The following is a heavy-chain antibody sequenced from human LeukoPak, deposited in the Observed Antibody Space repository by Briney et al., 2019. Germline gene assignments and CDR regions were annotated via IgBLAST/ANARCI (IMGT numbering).Heavy chain of an antibody. CDR1: GFTFSSYE. Sequence: GSLRLSCAASGFTFSSYEMNWVRQAPGKGLEWVSYISSSGSTIYYADSVKGRFTISRDNAKNSLYLQMNSLRAEDTAVYYCARDLGLGYCSGGSCPAGRNWFDPWGQGTLVTVSS. D-gene: IGHD2-15*01. J-gene: IGHJ5*02. CDR3: ARDLGLGYCSGGSCPAGRNWFDP. V-gene: IGHV3-48*03. CDR2: ISSSGSTI.